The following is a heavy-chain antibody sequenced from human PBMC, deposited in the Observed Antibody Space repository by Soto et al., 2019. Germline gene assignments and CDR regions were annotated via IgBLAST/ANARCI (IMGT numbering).Heavy chain of an antibody. V-gene: IGHV1-24*01. J-gene: IGHJ4*02. D-gene: IGHD1-26*01. CDR3: ATLPSD. CDR1: GYNLLELS. Sequence: ASVKVSRKVSGYNLLELSMHWVRQTPGKEFEWMGGFDPEDGESIYAQKFQDRITMTEDSSTNTAYMELTGLRSEDSAMYYCATLPSDWGQGTPVTVSS. CDR2: FDPEDGES.